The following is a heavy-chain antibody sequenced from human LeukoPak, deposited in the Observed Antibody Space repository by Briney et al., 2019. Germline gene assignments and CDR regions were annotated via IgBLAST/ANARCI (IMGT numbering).Heavy chain of an antibody. CDR2: ISGSGATT. J-gene: IGHJ4*02. D-gene: IGHD5-12*01. CDR1: GFTFATYA. V-gene: IGHV3-23*01. CDR3: ARDRGGLRYIGY. Sequence: PGGSLRLSCAASGFTFATYALTWVRQAPGKGLEWVSAISGSGATTFYADSVKGRFTVYRDNSKNTLYLQMNSLRAEDTAVFYCARDRGGLRYIGYWGQGTLVTVSS.